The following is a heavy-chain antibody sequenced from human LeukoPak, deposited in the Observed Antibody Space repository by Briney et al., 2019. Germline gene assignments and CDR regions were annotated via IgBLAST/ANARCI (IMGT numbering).Heavy chain of an antibody. CDR1: GLTVSSNY. CDR2: IYSGGST. J-gene: IGHJ3*02. CDR3: AGYTYGYLNAFDI. D-gene: IGHD5-18*01. Sequence: PGGSLRLSCAASGLTVSSNYMSWVRQAPGKGLEWGSLIYSGGSTYYADSVKGRFTISRDNSKNALYLQMNSLRAEDTAVYYCAGYTYGYLNAFDIWGQGTMVTVSS. V-gene: IGHV3-53*01.